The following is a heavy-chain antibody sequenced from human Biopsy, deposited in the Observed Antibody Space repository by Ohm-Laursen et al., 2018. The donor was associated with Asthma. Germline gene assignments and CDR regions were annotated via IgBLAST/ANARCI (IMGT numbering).Heavy chain of an antibody. CDR1: GGSISSGGYS. V-gene: IGHV4-30-2*01. CDR3: ARVKDGYNFDY. Sequence: TLSLTCAVSGGSISSGGYSWSWIRQPPGKGLEWIGYIYHSGSTYYNPSLKSRVTISVDRSKNQFSLKLSSVTAADPAVYYCARVKDGYNFDYWGQGTLVTVSS. J-gene: IGHJ4*02. CDR2: IYHSGST. D-gene: IGHD5-24*01.